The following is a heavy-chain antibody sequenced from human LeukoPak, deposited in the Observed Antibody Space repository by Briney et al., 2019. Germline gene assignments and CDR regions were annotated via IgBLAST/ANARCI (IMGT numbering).Heavy chain of an antibody. J-gene: IGHJ4*02. CDR1: GFTFRSYG. CDR3: AKDSSDYYFDY. D-gene: IGHD3-22*01. CDR2: IWYDEITK. V-gene: IGHV3-30*02. Sequence: GGSLRLSCVASGFTFRSYGIHWVRQAPGKGLEWLAFIWYDEITKNYADSVKGQFTISRDNSKNTLYVQLNSLRPDDTAVYYCAKDSSDYYFDYWGQGTLVTVSS.